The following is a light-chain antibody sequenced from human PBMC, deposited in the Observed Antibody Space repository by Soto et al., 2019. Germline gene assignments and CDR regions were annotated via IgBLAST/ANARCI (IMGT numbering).Light chain of an antibody. CDR1: QSVSSRH. CDR3: QNCGSSGWT. Sequence: EMVLTQSPGTLSLSPGERATLSCRASQSVSSRHLAWYQQKPGQAPRLLIYGASGRATGIPDRFSGSGSGTDFTLTISRLEAKDFAVYYCQNCGSSGWTFGQGTKGNIK. J-gene: IGKJ1*01. CDR2: GAS. V-gene: IGKV3-20*01.